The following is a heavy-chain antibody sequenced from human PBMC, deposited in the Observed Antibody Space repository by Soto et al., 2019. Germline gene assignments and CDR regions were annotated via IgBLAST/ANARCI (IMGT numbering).Heavy chain of an antibody. Sequence: LRLSCVASGFTFNKHALAWVRQAPGKGLEWVSAISGSGASTYDSDSVKGRFTISRDNSNNTLYLQMNSLRAEDTAIYYCARTPGVNTVISAFDHWGQGTPVTVSS. V-gene: IGHV3-23*01. CDR2: ISGSGAST. D-gene: IGHD2-21*01. J-gene: IGHJ4*02. CDR1: GFTFNKHA. CDR3: ARTPGVNTVISAFDH.